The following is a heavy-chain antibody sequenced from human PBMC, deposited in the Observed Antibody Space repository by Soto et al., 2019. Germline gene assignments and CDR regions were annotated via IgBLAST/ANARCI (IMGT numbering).Heavy chain of an antibody. V-gene: IGHV5-51*01. CDR2: IFPGDSDT. CDR3: ARGGISGTPSDY. J-gene: IGHJ4*02. D-gene: IGHD2-15*01. Sequence: PGESLKISCQGSGYSFGAYWIGWVRQMPGKGLEWMGIIFPGDSDTRYRPSFQGQVTISVDRSINTAYLQWSSLKDSDTAMYFWARGGISGTPSDYWGQGTQVTVSS. CDR1: GYSFGAYW.